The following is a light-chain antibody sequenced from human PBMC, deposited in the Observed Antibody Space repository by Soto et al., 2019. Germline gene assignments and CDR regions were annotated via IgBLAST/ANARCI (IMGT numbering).Light chain of an antibody. J-gene: IGLJ2*01. CDR2: RNS. Sequence: QSVLTQPPSVSGAPGQRVTISCTGSSSNIGAGYDVHWYQQLPGTAPKLFIFRNSQRPSGVPDRFSGSKSGTSASLAISGLRSEDEATYYCAAWDENLRGVVFGGGTKLTVL. CDR1: SSNIGAGYD. CDR3: AAWDENLRGVV. V-gene: IGLV1-40*01.